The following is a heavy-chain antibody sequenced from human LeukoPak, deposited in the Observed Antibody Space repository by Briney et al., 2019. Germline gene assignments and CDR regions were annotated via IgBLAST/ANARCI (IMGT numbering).Heavy chain of an antibody. Sequence: GGSLTLSCAASGFTFDDYAMHWVRQAPGKGLEWVSLISGDGGSTYYADSVKGRFTISRDNSKNSLYLQMNSLRTEDTALYYCAKGGGIRAVTNYYYGMDVWGQGTTVTVSS. D-gene: IGHD4-17*01. CDR3: AKGGGIRAVTNYYYGMDV. CDR2: ISGDGGST. V-gene: IGHV3-43*02. J-gene: IGHJ6*02. CDR1: GFTFDDYA.